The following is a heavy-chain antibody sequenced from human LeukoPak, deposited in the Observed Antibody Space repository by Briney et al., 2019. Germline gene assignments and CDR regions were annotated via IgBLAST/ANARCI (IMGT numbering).Heavy chain of an antibody. CDR2: INPSGGST. V-gene: IGHV1-46*01. J-gene: IGHJ3*02. CDR1: GYTFTSYY. CDR3: ARAGRIVRDAFDI. Sequence: ASVKVSCKASGYTFTSYYMHWVRRAPGQGLEWMGIINPSGGSTSYAQKFQGRVTMTRDTSTSTVYMELSSLRSEDTAVYYCARAGRIVRDAFDIWGQGTMVTVSS. D-gene: IGHD3-22*01.